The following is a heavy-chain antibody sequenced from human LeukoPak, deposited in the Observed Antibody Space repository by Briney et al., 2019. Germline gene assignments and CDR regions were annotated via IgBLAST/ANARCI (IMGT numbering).Heavy chain of an antibody. CDR2: IYTSGNT. CDR1: GRSISSARYY. J-gene: IGHJ2*01. D-gene: IGHD6-13*01. CDR3: ARGYCDSSSCFWYFDL. V-gene: IGHV4-61*02. Sequence: SQTLSLTCSVSGRSISSARYYWSWIRQPAGKGLEWIGRIYTSGNTDYNPSLKSGVSMSVDTSKNQFSLQLSSVTAADTAVYYCARGYCDSSSCFWYFDLWGPGTLVTVSS.